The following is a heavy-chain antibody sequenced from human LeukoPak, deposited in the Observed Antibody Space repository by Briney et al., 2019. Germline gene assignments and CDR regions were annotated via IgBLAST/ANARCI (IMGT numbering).Heavy chain of an antibody. D-gene: IGHD3-22*01. CDR2: FDPEDGET. J-gene: IGHJ6*02. V-gene: IGHV1-24*01. Sequence: ASVKVSCKVSGYTLTELSMHWVRQAPGKGLEWMGGFDPEDGETIYAQKFQGRVTMTEDTSTDTAYMELSSLRSEDTAVHYCATDRGSSGYYYGDYYYYGMDVWGQGTTVTVSS. CDR1: GYTLTELS. CDR3: ATDRGSSGYYYGDYYYYGMDV.